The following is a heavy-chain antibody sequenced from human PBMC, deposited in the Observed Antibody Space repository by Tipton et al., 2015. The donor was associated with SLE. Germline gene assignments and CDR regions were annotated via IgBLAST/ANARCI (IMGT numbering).Heavy chain of an antibody. D-gene: IGHD5-12*01. Sequence: TLSLTCTVSGDSISSSTYFWVCIRQPPGKGLEWIGSIYYSGSTYYNPSLKSRVTISVDTSKNQFSLKLGSVTAADSAVYYCARTLVKWLHYFDFWGQGTLVTVSS. V-gene: IGHV4-39*01. CDR3: ARTLVKWLHYFDF. CDR1: GDSISSSTYF. J-gene: IGHJ4*02. CDR2: IYYSGST.